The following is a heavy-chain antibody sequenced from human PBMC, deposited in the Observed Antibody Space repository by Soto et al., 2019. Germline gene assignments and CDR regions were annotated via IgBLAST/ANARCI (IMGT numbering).Heavy chain of an antibody. J-gene: IGHJ4*02. CDR3: ARGLRTNGSFFRV. CDR2: INHSGST. CDR1: GGSFSGYY. D-gene: IGHD2-8*01. Sequence: PSETLSLTCAVYGGSFSGYYWSWIRQPPGKGLEWIGEINHSGSTNYNPSLKSRVTISVDTSKNQFSLKLSSVTAADMAVYYCARGLRTNGSFFRVWGQGTLVTVSS. V-gene: IGHV4-34*01.